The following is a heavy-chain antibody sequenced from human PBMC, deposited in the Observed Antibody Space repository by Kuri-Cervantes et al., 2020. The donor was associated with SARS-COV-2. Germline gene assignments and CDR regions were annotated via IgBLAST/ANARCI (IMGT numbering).Heavy chain of an antibody. D-gene: IGHD3-22*01. CDR2: ISAYNGNT. J-gene: IGHJ4*02. CDR3: ASDPRGWYYYDSSGQLDY. Sequence: ASVKVSCKASGYTFTSYYMHWVRQAPGQGLEWMGWISAYNGNTNYAQKLQGRVTMTTDTSTSTAYMELRSLRSDDTAVYYCASDPRGWYYYDSSGQLDYWGQGTLVTVSS. CDR1: GYTFTSYY. V-gene: IGHV1-18*04.